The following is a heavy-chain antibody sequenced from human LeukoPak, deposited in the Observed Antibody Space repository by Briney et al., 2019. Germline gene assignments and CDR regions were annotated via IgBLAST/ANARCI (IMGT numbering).Heavy chain of an antibody. J-gene: IGHJ6*02. Sequence: SETLSLTCTVSGGYISTYHWSWIRQPPGKGLEWIGHIDYSGTTNYNPSLKSRITMSVDTSKNQFSLKLSFVTAADTAVYYCAREQRTSTTFGYYDVDVWGQGTTVTVPS. CDR2: IDYSGTT. CDR1: GGYISTYH. CDR3: AREQRTSTTFGYYDVDV. V-gene: IGHV4-59*01. D-gene: IGHD3-16*01.